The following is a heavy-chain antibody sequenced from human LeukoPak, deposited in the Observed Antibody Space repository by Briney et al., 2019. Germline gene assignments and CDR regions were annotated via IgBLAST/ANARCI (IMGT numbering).Heavy chain of an antibody. Sequence: GASVKVSCKASGYTFTSYGISWVRQAPGQGLECMGWISAYNGNTNYAQKLQGRVTMTTDTSTSTAYMELRSLRSDDTAVYYCARDKGTDVWGSYRLFDYWGQGTLVTVSS. D-gene: IGHD3-16*02. V-gene: IGHV1-18*01. CDR1: GYTFTSYG. J-gene: IGHJ4*02. CDR3: ARDKGTDVWGSYRLFDY. CDR2: ISAYNGNT.